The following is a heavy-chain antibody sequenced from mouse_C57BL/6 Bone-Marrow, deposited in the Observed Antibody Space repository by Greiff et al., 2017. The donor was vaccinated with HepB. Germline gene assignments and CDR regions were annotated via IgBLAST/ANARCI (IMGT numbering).Heavy chain of an antibody. CDR2: ISYSGST. CDR1: GYSITSDY. Sequence: EVKLKESGPGLAKPSQTLSLPCSVPGYSITSDYWNWIRKFPGNKLESMGYISYSGSTYYNPSLKSRISITRDTSKNQYYLQLNSVTTEDTATSYCARCDGNYPSYYARDYWGQGTAVTVSS. V-gene: IGHV3-8*01. D-gene: IGHD2-1*01. J-gene: IGHJ4*01. CDR3: ARCDGNYPSYYARDY.